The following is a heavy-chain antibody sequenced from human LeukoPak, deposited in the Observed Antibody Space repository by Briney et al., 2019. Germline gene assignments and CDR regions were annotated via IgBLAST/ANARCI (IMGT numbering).Heavy chain of an antibody. CDR1: GGSFSGYY. CDR3: ARGRSVGATSAPLVPSQYYFDY. D-gene: IGHD1-26*01. CDR2: INHSGST. V-gene: IGHV4-34*01. J-gene: IGHJ4*02. Sequence: PSETLSLTCAVYGGSFSGYYWSWIRQPPGKGLEWIGEINHSGSTSYNPSLKSRVTISVDTSKNQFSLKLSSVTAADTAVYYCARGRSVGATSAPLVPSQYYFDYWGQGTLVTVSS.